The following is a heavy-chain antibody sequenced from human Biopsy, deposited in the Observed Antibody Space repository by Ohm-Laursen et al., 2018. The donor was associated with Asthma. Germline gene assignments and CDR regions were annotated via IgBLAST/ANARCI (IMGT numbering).Heavy chain of an antibody. V-gene: IGHV1-2*06. D-gene: IGHD6-13*01. CDR2: INPNSGGT. J-gene: IGHJ5*02. CDR3: ARGQKSAGDRWFDP. Sequence: ASVKVSCKTSGYTFIGCHIHWVRQAPGQGLEWMGRINPNSGGTNYAQKFQGRVTMTRDTSIGTAYMEVSRLRSDDTAVYYCARGQKSAGDRWFDPWSQGTLVTVSS. CDR1: GYTFIGCH.